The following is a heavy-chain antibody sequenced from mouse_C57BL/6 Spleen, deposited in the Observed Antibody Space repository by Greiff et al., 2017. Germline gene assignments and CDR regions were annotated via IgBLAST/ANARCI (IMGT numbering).Heavy chain of an antibody. V-gene: IGHV2-5*01. CDR3: AKNALLYDYDWFAY. D-gene: IGHD2-4*01. CDR1: GFSLTSYG. CDR2: IWRRGNT. Sequence: QVQLKESGPGLVQPSQSLSITCTVSGFSLTSYGVHWVRQSPGKGLEWLGVIWRRGNTDYNAAFMSRLNIPVYNSKSHVFFKMNSLQADDTAIYYCAKNALLYDYDWFAYWGQGTLVTVSA. J-gene: IGHJ3*01.